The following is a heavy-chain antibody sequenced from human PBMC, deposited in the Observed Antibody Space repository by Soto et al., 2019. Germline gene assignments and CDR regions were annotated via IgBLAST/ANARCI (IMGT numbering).Heavy chain of an antibody. J-gene: IGHJ4*02. CDR1: GFTFDDYA. Sequence: PGGSLRLSCAASGFTFDDYAMHWVRQTPGKGLEWVAGIRWNSGGLGYADSVKGRFTISRDNAKNSLFLQMSSLKPEDTALYYCVRDPPGYSSGWVDYWGQGTLVTVSS. V-gene: IGHV3-9*01. CDR3: VRDPPGYSSGWVDY. CDR2: IRWNSGGL. D-gene: IGHD6-19*01.